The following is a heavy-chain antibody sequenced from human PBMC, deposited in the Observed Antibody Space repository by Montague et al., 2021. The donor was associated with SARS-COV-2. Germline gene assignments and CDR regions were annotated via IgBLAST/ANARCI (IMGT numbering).Heavy chain of an antibody. CDR1: GGSFSGYY. CDR2: INHSGST. Sequence: SETLSLTCAVYGGSFSGYYWSWTRQPPGKGQERIGEINHSGSTNYNPSLKSRVTISVDTYKNQFSLKLSPVTAADTAAYYCARARCSSSWYGQKYYFDYWGQGTLVTVSS. CDR3: ARARCSSSWYGQKYYFDY. J-gene: IGHJ4*02. D-gene: IGHD6-13*01. V-gene: IGHV4-34*01.